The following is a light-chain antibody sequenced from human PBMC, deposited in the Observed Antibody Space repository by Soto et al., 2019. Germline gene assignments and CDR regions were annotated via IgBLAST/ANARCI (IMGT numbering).Light chain of an antibody. V-gene: IGKV3-20*01. CDR2: GAS. J-gene: IGKJ1*01. CDR3: QQYGSSGT. Sequence: EIVMTQSPAALSVSPGDASTLSCRASQSVHSRLAWYQQKPGQAPRLLIYGASNRATGIPDRFSGSGSGTDFTLTISRLEPEDFAVYYCQQYGSSGTFGQGTKVDIK. CDR1: QSVHSR.